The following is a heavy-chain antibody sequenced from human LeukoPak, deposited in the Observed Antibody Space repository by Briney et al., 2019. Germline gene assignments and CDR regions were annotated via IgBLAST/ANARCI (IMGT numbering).Heavy chain of an antibody. CDR3: AKDPNPLYDLWSGYK. Sequence: GGFLRLSCAASGFTLPGHTMTWLRQAPGKGLEWVSIIGGRDDRTYYADFVKGRFTISRDNSKNILYLQINNLRAEDTAVYYCAKDPNPLYDLWSGYKWGQGTLVTVSS. V-gene: IGHV3-23*01. J-gene: IGHJ4*02. CDR2: IGGRDDRT. D-gene: IGHD3-3*01. CDR1: GFTLPGHT.